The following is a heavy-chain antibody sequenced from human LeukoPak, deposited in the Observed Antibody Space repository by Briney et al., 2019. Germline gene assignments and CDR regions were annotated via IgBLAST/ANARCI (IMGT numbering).Heavy chain of an antibody. V-gene: IGHV4-34*01. Sequence: SGTLSLTCAVYGGSFSGYYWSWIRQPPGKGLEWIGEINHSGSTNYNPALKSRVTISVDTSNNQFSLKLSSVTAADTAVYYCAMGIAAADPLDYWGQGTLVTVSS. CDR2: INHSGST. J-gene: IGHJ4*02. CDR1: GGSFSGYY. CDR3: AMGIAAADPLDY. D-gene: IGHD6-13*01.